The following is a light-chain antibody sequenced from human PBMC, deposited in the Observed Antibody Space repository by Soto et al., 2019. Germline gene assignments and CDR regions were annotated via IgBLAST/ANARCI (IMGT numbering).Light chain of an antibody. CDR2: DVR. CDR3: CSYAGSYTLWV. J-gene: IGLJ3*02. V-gene: IGLV2-11*01. CDR1: SSDVGGYNF. Sequence: QSALTQPRSVSGSPGQSVAISCTGTSSDVGGYNFVSWYQQHPGKAPKLIIYDVRKRPSGVPDRFSGSKSGNTASLTLSGLQAEDEADYYCCSYAGSYTLWVFGGGTQLTVL.